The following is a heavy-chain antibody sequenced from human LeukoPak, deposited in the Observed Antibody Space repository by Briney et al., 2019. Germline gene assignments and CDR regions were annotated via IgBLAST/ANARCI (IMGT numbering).Heavy chain of an antibody. J-gene: IGHJ4*02. D-gene: IGHD1-1*01. CDR1: GFTFSTYS. Sequence: GGSLRLSCAASGFTFSTYSMNWVRQAPGKGLEWVASITSPVGHIYYADSLKGRITISRDNAKSSLYLQMNSLRAEDTAVYYCAREDNWNDVPFDYWGQGTLVTVSS. CDR3: AREDNWNDVPFDY. V-gene: IGHV3-21*01. CDR2: ITSPVGHI.